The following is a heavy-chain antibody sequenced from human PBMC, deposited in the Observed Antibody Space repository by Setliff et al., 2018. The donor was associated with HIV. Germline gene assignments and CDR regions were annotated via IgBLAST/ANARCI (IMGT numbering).Heavy chain of an antibody. CDR2: INTSGST. V-gene: IGHV4-4*09. D-gene: IGHD3-22*01. CDR1: GGSISSYY. J-gene: IGHJ5*02. CDR3: ARQTYYYDNSGHNWFDP. Sequence: SETLSLTCTVSGGSISSYYWSWIWQPPGKGLEWIGYINTSGSTNYNPSLKSRVTISVDTSKNQFSLKLSSVTAADTAVYFCARQTYYYDNSGHNWFDPWGQGTLVTVSS.